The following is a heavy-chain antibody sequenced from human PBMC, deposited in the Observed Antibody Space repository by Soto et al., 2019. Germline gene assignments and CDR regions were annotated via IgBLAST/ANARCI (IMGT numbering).Heavy chain of an antibody. Sequence: PGGSLRLSCEATGFTFSSHEMNWIRQTPGKRLEWIAKISGSGSTINYADSVKGRFTISRDNVQRTPHLQMDSLRVEDTGVYYCARGGVYWGRGTLVTVS. J-gene: IGHJ1*01. CDR2: ISGSGSTI. CDR1: GFTFSSHE. CDR3: ARGGVY. D-gene: IGHD2-8*01. V-gene: IGHV3-48*03.